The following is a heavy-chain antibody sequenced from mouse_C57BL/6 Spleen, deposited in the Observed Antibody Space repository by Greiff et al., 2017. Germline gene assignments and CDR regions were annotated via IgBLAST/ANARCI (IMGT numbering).Heavy chain of an antibody. CDR2: IDPENGDT. V-gene: IGHV14-4*01. Sequence: EVQLQQSGAELVRPGASVKLSCTASGFNIKDDYMHWVKQRPEQGLEWIGWIDPENGDTEYTSKFKGKATITADKSSNTAYLQLSSLTSEDTAVYYCTRGRYYGREAIDYWGQGTSVTVSS. J-gene: IGHJ4*01. D-gene: IGHD1-1*01. CDR1: GFNIKDDY. CDR3: TRGRYYGREAIDY.